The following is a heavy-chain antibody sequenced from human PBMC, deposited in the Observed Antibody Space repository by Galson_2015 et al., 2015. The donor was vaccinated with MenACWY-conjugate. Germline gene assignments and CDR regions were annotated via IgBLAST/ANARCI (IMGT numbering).Heavy chain of an antibody. D-gene: IGHD4-23*01. CDR3: ARRSARLTLGAFDI. Sequence: SETLSLTCTVSGGSISSSSYFWGWIRQPPGKGLEWIGTISYSGSTHYNPPLNNRVTVSADTSKNQFSLNVNSVTAADTALYYCARRSARLTLGAFDIWGQGTMVTVSS. V-gene: IGHV4-39*01. CDR2: ISYSGST. CDR1: GGSISSSSYF. J-gene: IGHJ3*02.